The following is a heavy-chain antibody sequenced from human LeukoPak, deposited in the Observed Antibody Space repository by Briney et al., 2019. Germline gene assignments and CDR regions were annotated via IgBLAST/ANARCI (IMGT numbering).Heavy chain of an antibody. V-gene: IGHV4-31*03. CDR2: IYYSGSS. CDR3: ARNRDGYNSFDY. J-gene: IGHJ4*02. CDR1: GGSINNGGYY. Sequence: SETLSLTCTVSGGSINNGGYYWSWIRQHPGKGLEWIGYIYYSGSSYYNPSLRSRVTISVDSSKNHFSLKLSSVTAADTAVYYCARNRDGYNSFDYWGQGTLVTVSS. D-gene: IGHD5-24*01.